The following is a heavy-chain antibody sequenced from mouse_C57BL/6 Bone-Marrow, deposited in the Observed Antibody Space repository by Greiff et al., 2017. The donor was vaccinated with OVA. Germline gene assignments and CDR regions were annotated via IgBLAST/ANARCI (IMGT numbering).Heavy chain of an antibody. Sequence: QVQLKQSGPGLVQPSQSLSITCTVSGFSLTSYGVHWVRQSPGKGLEWLGVIWSGGSTDYNAAFISRLSISKDNSKSQVFFKMNSLQADDTAIYYCARKGLYDGYYNYAMDYWGQGTSVTVSS. V-gene: IGHV2-2*01. CDR2: IWSGGST. CDR3: ARKGLYDGYYNYAMDY. D-gene: IGHD2-3*01. CDR1: GFSLTSYG. J-gene: IGHJ4*01.